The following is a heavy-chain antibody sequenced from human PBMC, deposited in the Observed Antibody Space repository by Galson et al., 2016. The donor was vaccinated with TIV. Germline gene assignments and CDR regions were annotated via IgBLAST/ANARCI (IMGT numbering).Heavy chain of an antibody. D-gene: IGHD5-24*01. V-gene: IGHV1-18*01. CDR1: GYRFTSYG. CDR3: ARMALGGYFDY. Sequence: SVKVSCKASGYRFTSYGTSWVRQAPGQGLEWMGWISGYNGNTKYAQKFQGRVTMTIDTSTSTVYMELRSLRSDDTAMYYCARMALGGYFDYWGQGTLITVSS. CDR2: ISGYNGNT. J-gene: IGHJ4*02.